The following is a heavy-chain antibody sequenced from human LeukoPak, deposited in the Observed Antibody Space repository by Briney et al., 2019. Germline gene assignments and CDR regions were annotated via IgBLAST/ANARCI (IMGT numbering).Heavy chain of an antibody. J-gene: IGHJ3*02. CDR2: IYSSGRT. CDR1: GGSISSYY. D-gene: IGHD6-19*01. Sequence: SETLSLTCTVSGGSISSYYWSWIRQPPGKGLEWIGYIYSSGRTNYNPSLKSRVTISVDTSKSQCSLKLSSVTAADTAVYYCARHEDLSGLAAFDIWGQGTMVTVSS. V-gene: IGHV4-59*08. CDR3: ARHEDLSGLAAFDI.